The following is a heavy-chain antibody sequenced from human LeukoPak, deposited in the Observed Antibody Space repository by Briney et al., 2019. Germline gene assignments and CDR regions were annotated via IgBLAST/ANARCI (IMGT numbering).Heavy chain of an antibody. CDR1: GYTFTSYG. Sequence: ASVKVSCKASGYTFTSYGISWVRQAPGQGLEWTGWISAYNGNTNYAQKLQGRVTMTTDTSTSTAYMELRSLRSDDTAVYYCARDAVPDDAFDIWGQGTMVTVSS. J-gene: IGHJ3*02. V-gene: IGHV1-18*01. CDR3: ARDAVPDDAFDI. CDR2: ISAYNGNT.